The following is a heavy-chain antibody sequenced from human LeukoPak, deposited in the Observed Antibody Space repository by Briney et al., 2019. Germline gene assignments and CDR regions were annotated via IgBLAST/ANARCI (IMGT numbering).Heavy chain of an antibody. CDR3: ARDLREPAVSYYMDV. J-gene: IGHJ6*03. CDR2: IKQDGSEK. Sequence: GGSLRLSCAASGFTFSSYSMSWVRQAPGKGLEWVANIKQDGSEKYYVDSVKGRFTISRDNAKNSLYLQMNSLRVEDTAVYCCARDLREPAVSYYMDVWGKGTTVTVSS. CDR1: GFTFSSYS. D-gene: IGHD2-2*01. V-gene: IGHV3-7*01.